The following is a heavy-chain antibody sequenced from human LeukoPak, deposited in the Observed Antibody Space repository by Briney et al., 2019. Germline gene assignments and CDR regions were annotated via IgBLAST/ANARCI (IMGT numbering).Heavy chain of an antibody. CDR3: ARAVYYYDSSGFQSDAFDI. D-gene: IGHD3-22*01. Sequence: GGSLRLSCAASGFTFSSYEMNWVRQAPGKGLEWVSYISSSGSTIYYADSVKGRFTISRDNAKNSLYLQMNSLRAEDTAVYYCARAVYYYDSSGFQSDAFDIWGQGTMVTVSS. J-gene: IGHJ3*02. CDR2: ISSSGSTI. CDR1: GFTFSSYE. V-gene: IGHV3-48*03.